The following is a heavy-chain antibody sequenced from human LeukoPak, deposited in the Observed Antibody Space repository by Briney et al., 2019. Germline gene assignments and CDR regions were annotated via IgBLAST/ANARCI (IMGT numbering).Heavy chain of an antibody. J-gene: IGHJ6*03. CDR3: ARNLLGYSYGFSYYYMDV. CDR2: IIPILGTA. D-gene: IGHD5-18*01. Sequence: GASVKVSCKASGGTFSSYAISWVRQAPGQGLERMGGIIPILGTANYAQKFQGRVTITADESTSPAYMELSSLRSEDTAVYYCARNLLGYSYGFSYYYMDVWGKGTTVTVSS. V-gene: IGHV1-69*13. CDR1: GGTFSSYA.